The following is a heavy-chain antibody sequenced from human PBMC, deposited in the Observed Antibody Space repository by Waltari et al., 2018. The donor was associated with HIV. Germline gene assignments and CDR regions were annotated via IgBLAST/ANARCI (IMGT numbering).Heavy chain of an antibody. CDR3: ARAEGGNSGVHFDY. Sequence: QVQLQESGPGLVKPSQTLSLTCTVSGGSISSGRFYWNWIRQPAGKGREWIGRIYTSGSTKYNPSLKSRVTISVDTSKNQFSLKLNSVTAADTAVYYCARAEGGNSGVHFDYWGQGTLVTVSS. CDR1: GGSISSGRFY. D-gene: IGHD2-21*02. CDR2: IYTSGST. V-gene: IGHV4-61*02. J-gene: IGHJ4*02.